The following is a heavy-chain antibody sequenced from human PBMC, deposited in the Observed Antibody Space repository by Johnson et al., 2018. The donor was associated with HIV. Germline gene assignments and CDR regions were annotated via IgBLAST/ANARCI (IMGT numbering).Heavy chain of an antibody. J-gene: IGHJ3*02. Sequence: QVLLVESGGGVVQPGRSLRLSCAASGFTFSSYGMHWVRQAPGKGLEWVAVIYYDGTNKHYADSVKGRFTISRDNSKNTLFLQMNILRAEDTAVYYCAKDAAAAALRAFDNWGQGTMVTVSS. CDR2: IYYDGTNK. V-gene: IGHV3-33*06. CDR3: AKDAAAAALRAFDN. CDR1: GFTFSSYG. D-gene: IGHD6-13*01.